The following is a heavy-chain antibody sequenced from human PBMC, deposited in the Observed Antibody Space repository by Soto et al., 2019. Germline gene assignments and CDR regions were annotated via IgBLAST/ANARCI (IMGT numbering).Heavy chain of an antibody. J-gene: IGHJ4*02. CDR2: ISSSSSYI. D-gene: IGHD3-10*01. CDR3: ARDQAGSGSYYTSPFDY. CDR1: GFTFSSYS. V-gene: IGHV3-21*01. Sequence: GGSLRLSCAASGFTFSSYSMNWVRQAPGKGLEWVSSISSSSSYIYYADSVKGRFTISRDNAKNSLYLQMNSLRAEDTAVYYCARDQAGSGSYYTSPFDYWGQGTLVTVSS.